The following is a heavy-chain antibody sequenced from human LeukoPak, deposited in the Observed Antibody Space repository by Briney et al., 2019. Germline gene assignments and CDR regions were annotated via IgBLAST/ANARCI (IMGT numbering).Heavy chain of an antibody. J-gene: IGHJ5*02. CDR1: GFTFSSYA. D-gene: IGHD6-19*01. CDR3: AKGQQWLAPYNWFDP. V-gene: IGHV3-23*01. CDR2: ISGSGGST. Sequence: TGGSLRLSCAASGFTFSSYAMGWVRQAPGKGLEWVSAISGSGGSTFYADSVRGRFTISRDNSKNTLYLQMNSLRAEDTVVYYCAKGQQWLAPYNWFDPWDQGTLVTVSS.